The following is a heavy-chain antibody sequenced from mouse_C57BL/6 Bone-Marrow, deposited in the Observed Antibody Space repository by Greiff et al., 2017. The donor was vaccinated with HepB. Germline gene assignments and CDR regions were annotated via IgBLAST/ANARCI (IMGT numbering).Heavy chain of an antibody. CDR2: IDPSDSYT. D-gene: IGHD2-3*01. J-gene: IGHJ3*01. V-gene: IGHV1-50*01. CDR1: GYTFTSYW. CDR3: ESKIYDGYYPFAY. Sequence: QVQLQQPGAELVKPGASVKLSCKASGYTFTSYWMQWVKQRPGQGLAWIGEIDPSDSYTNYNQKFKGKATLTVDTSSSTAYMQLSSLTSEDSAVYYCESKIYDGYYPFAYWGQGTLVTVSA.